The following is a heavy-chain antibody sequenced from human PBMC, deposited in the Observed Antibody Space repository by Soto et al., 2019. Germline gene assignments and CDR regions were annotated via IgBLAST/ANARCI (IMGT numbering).Heavy chain of an antibody. CDR3: ARHWPQLPLNL. V-gene: IGHV5-51*01. CDR2: IYSDDFDT. CDR1: GYSFSSYW. Sequence: GESLKISCKGSGYSFSSYWIGWVRQVPGKGLEWMGIIYSDDFDTRYSPSFQGQVTISADKSISNAYLQWNSLNASDTAIYYCARHWPQLPLNLWGQGTRVTVS. D-gene: IGHD2-2*01. J-gene: IGHJ4*02.